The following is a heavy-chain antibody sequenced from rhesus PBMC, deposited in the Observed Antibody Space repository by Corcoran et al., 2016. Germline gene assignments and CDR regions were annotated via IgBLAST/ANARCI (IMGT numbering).Heavy chain of an antibody. J-gene: IGHJ4*01. D-gene: IGHD1-44*01. CDR2: IYGRTGTT. CDR1: GESISASYD. Sequence: QVQLQESGPGLVKPSDTLSLTCAVSGESISASYDWSWIRQPPGKGLEWIGSIYGRTGTTNYSPSRNNRATISKDTSKNQFSLELRSVTASDTAVYYCARPLGTTRNYYFDYWGQGVLVTVSS. V-gene: IGHV4-76*01. CDR3: ARPLGTTRNYYFDY.